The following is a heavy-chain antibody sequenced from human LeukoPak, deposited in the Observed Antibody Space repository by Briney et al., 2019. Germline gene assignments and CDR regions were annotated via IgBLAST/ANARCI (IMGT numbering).Heavy chain of an antibody. CDR3: ARDHEEGNYGMDV. D-gene: IGHD3-10*01. CDR1: GFTFSSYA. Sequence: SGGSLRLSCAASGFTFSSYAMSWVRQAPGKGLEWVSSISGSGGTPYYADSVKGRFTISRDNAKNSLYLQMNSLRAEDTAVYYCARDHEEGNYGMDVWGQGTTVAVSS. CDR2: ISGSGGTP. V-gene: IGHV3-23*01. J-gene: IGHJ6*02.